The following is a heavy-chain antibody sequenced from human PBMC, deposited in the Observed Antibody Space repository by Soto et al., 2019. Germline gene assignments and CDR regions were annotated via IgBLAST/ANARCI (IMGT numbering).Heavy chain of an antibody. J-gene: IGHJ4*02. CDR2: IIPILGIA. CDR3: ARFPLTYDSSPVGY. D-gene: IGHD3-22*01. V-gene: IGHV1-69*02. CDR1: GGTFSSYT. Sequence: QVQLVQSGAEVKKPGSSVKVSCKASGGTFSSYTISWVRQAPGQGLEWMGRIIPILGIANYAQKFQGRVTITADKSTSTAYMELSSLRSADTAVYYCARFPLTYDSSPVGYWGQGTLVTVSS.